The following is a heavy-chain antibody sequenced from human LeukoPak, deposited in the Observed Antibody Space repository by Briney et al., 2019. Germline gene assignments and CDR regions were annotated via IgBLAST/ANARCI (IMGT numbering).Heavy chain of an antibody. CDR3: ARVRAAAGDAFDI. V-gene: IGHV3-48*03. CDR1: GFTFSSYE. CDR2: ISSSGSTI. J-gene: IGHJ3*02. Sequence: PGGSLRLSCAASGFTFSSYEMNWVHQAPGKGLEWVSYISSSGSTIYYADSVKGRFTISRDNAKNSLYLQMNSLRAEDTAVYYCARVRAAAGDAFDIWGQGTMVTVSS. D-gene: IGHD6-13*01.